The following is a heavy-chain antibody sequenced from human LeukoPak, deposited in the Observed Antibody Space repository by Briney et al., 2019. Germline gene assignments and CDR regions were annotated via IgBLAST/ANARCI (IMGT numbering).Heavy chain of an antibody. J-gene: IGHJ3*02. CDR1: GGSISSYY. CDR3: ASSGDYYDSKEAFDI. V-gene: IGHV4-4*07. Sequence: SETLSLTCTVSGGSISSYYWSWIRQPAGKGLEWIGRIYTSGSTNYNPSLKSRVTMSVDTSKNQFSLKLSSVTAAGTAVYYCASSGDYYDSKEAFDIWGQGTMVTVSS. CDR2: IYTSGST. D-gene: IGHD3-22*01.